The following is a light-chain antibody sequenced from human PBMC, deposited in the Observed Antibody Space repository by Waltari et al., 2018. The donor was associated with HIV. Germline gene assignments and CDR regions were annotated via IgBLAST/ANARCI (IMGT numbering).Light chain of an antibody. V-gene: IGKV1-5*03. CDR1: QNVGAF. CDR3: HQYASFSGT. CDR2: QAS. Sequence: DIRLTQSPSTLSASAGDRVAITCRAGQNVGAFLAWYQQKPGKPPNLLIFQASILEGGVPSRFSVSVSGSDFTLTINGLQSDDFATYYCHQYASFSGTFGQGTKVEL. J-gene: IGKJ2*01.